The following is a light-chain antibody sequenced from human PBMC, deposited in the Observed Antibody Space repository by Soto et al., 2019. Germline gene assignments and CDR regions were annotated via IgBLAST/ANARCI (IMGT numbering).Light chain of an antibody. V-gene: IGKV1-39*01. Sequence: DIQMTQSPSSLSASVGDRVTITCRASQSISSHLNWYQQKPGKAPNLLIYAAFSLHSGVPSRFSGSGSGTAFTLTISSLQPGDFASYYCQQSYNTPYTFGQGTKV. CDR1: QSISSH. CDR2: AAF. CDR3: QQSYNTPYT. J-gene: IGKJ2*01.